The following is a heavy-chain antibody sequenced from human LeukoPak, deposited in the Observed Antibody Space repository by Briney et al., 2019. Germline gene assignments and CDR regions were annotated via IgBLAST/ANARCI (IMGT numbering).Heavy chain of an antibody. CDR1: GFTVSGTH. J-gene: IGHJ5*01. CDR3: AKDEGTSGGGLAS. V-gene: IGHV3-53*01. Sequence: PGGSLRLSCAASGFTVSGTHMSWVRQAPGKGLEWVSAMYTGGTTYYADSVKGRFTISRDNSRNTLFLHMNSLRADDTAVYYCAKDEGTSGGGLASWGQGTPVTVSS. CDR2: MYTGGTT. D-gene: IGHD2-15*01.